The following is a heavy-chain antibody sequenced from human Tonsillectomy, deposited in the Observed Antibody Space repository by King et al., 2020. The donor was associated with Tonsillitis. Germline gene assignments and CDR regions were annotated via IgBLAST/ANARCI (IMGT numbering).Heavy chain of an antibody. D-gene: IGHD1-26*01. Sequence: QLVQSGGEVKKPGASVKVSCEASGYTFTSHGISWVRQAPGQGLEWMGWITTYDGNTNYAQKFRGRVTMTTDSSTNTAYMGLRSLTYDDTAVYYCARCGSPLAMDGWAKGTTVTVSA. V-gene: IGHV1-18*01. J-gene: IGHJ6*04. CDR2: ITTYDGNT. CDR1: GYTFTSHG. CDR3: ARCGSPLAMDG.